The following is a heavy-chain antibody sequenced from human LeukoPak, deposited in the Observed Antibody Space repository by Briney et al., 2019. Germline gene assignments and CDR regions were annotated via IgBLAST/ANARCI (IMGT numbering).Heavy chain of an antibody. D-gene: IGHD3-22*01. J-gene: IGHJ4*02. V-gene: IGHV3-7*02. CDR1: GFTFSNYW. Sequence: GGSLRLSCAASGFTFSNYWMYWVRQAPGKGLEWVANISKDGGTQYSADSVKGRITISRDNSKNTLYLQMSSLRAEDTAVYYCARAMISGSDFWGQGTLVTVSS. CDR3: ARAMISGSDF. CDR2: ISKDGGTQ.